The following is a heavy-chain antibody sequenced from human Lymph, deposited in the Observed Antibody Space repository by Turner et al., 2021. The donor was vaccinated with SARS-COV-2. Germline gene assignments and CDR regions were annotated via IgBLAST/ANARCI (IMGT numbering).Heavy chain of an antibody. CDR1: GASISSSNW. Sequence: QVQLQESGPGLVNPSGTLSLTCAVSGASISSSNWWSWVRQPPGKGLEWIGEIYHSGSTNYNPSLKSRVTISVDKSKNQFSLKLSSVTAADTAVYYCATKYCSSGSCSYFDYWGQGTLVTVSS. J-gene: IGHJ4*02. CDR3: ATKYCSSGSCSYFDY. D-gene: IGHD2-15*01. V-gene: IGHV4-4*02. CDR2: IYHSGST.